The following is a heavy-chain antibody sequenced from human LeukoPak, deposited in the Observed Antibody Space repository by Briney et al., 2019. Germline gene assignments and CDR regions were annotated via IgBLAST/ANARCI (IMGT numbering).Heavy chain of an antibody. CDR1: GFTFSTFA. V-gene: IGHV3-23*01. D-gene: IGHD3-3*01. CDR3: AKIGAIFGVVIPFQH. J-gene: IGHJ1*01. Sequence: GGSLRLSCEASGFTFSTFAMIWVRQPPGKGLEWVSSIFPSGGEIHYADSVRGRFTISRDNSKSTLSLQMNSLRAEDTAIYYCAKIGAIFGVVIPFQHWGQGTLVTVSS. CDR2: IFPSGGEI.